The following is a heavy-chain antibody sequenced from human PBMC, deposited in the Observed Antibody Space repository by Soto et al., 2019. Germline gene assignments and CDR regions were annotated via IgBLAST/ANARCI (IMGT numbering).Heavy chain of an antibody. Sequence: PSETLSPTCTVSCGPIRSGAYYGRWIHQHPGKGLEWIGYIYYSGSTYYNPSLKSRVTLSVDTSKSQFSLKLTSVTAADTAVYYCARGGSTAISGAGSFDIWGHGTMVT. J-gene: IGHJ3*02. V-gene: IGHV4-31*03. D-gene: IGHD3-9*01. CDR2: IYYSGST. CDR1: CGPIRSGAYY. CDR3: ARGGSTAISGAGSFDI.